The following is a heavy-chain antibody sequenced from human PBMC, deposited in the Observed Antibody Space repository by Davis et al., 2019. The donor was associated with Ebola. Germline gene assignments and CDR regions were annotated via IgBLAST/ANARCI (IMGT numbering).Heavy chain of an antibody. D-gene: IGHD3/OR15-3a*01. Sequence: SETLSLTCTVSGGSISSSSYYWGWIRQPPGKGLEWIGRIYYSGSTNYNPSLKSRVTISVDTSKNQFSLKLSSVTAADTAVYYCARDLWTYYYGMDVWGQGTTVTVSS. CDR3: ARDLWTYYYGMDV. CDR1: GGSISSSSYY. V-gene: IGHV4-39*07. CDR2: IYYSGST. J-gene: IGHJ6*02.